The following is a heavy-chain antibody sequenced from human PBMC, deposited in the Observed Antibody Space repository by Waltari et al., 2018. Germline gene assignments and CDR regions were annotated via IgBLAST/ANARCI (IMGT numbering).Heavy chain of an antibody. Sequence: EVHLVESGGGLVRPGGSLRLSCAASGFTFNSYTMNWVRQAPGKGLWWVSSISGTSTYIYYSDSVKGRFTVSRVNAKNSLFLQMNSLRAEDTAVYYCASSPYDSSGYYMGWGQGTLVTVSS. D-gene: IGHD3-22*01. CDR1: GFTFNSYT. J-gene: IGHJ4*02. CDR2: ISGTSTYI. V-gene: IGHV3-21*01. CDR3: ASSPYDSSGYYMG.